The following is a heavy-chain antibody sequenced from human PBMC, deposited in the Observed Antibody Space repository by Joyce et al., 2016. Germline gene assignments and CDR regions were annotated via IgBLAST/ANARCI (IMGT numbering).Heavy chain of an antibody. D-gene: IGHD3-9*01. CDR2: IIPLSATP. CDR3: ARGGTYYDIVTGYSHFDY. CDR1: GGTFSNYV. Sequence: QVQLVQSGAEVKKPGSSVEVSCKVSGGTFSNYVINWIRQGPGQGLEWMGNIIPLSATPKYAQKFQGRLTITADESTTTVSMKLSSLRAEDTAGYYCARGGTYYDIVTGYSHFDYWGQGALVTVSS. V-gene: IGHV1-69*15. J-gene: IGHJ4*02.